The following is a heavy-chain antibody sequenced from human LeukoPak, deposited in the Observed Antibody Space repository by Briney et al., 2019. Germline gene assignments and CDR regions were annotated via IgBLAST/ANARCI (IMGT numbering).Heavy chain of an antibody. D-gene: IGHD6-19*01. V-gene: IGHV1-2*06. CDR1: GYTFTSYY. Sequence: ASVKVSCKASGYTFTSYYMHWVRQAPGQGLEWMGRINPNSGGTNYAQKFQGRVTMTRDTSISTAYMELSRLRSDDTAVYYCARDPYIAMADFDYWGQGTLVTVSS. CDR3: ARDPYIAMADFDY. J-gene: IGHJ4*02. CDR2: INPNSGGT.